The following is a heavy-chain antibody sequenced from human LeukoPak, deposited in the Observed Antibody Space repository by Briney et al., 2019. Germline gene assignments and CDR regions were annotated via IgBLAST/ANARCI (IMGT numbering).Heavy chain of an antibody. V-gene: IGHV3-48*02. CDR2: LSGSSSSI. D-gene: IGHD3-22*01. CDR3: ARDYRYYDSSGYYSFDY. CDR1: GFTFSNYV. Sequence: GGSLRLSCAASGFTFSNYVMSWVRQAPGKGLEWVSYLSGSSSSIYYADSVKGRFTISRDNAKNSLYLQMNSLRDEDTAVYYCARDYRYYDSSGYYSFDYWGQGTLVTVSS. J-gene: IGHJ4*02.